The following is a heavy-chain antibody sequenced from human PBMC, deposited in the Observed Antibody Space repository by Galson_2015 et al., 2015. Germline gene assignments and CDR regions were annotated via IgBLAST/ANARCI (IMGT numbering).Heavy chain of an antibody. V-gene: IGHV2-5*01. CDR1: GFSLSTRGVG. D-gene: IGHD4-23*01. CDR2: IFWNDDK. J-gene: IGHJ4*02. CDR3: AHTSTRWRSEY. Sequence: PALVKPTQTLTLTCTFSGFSLSTRGVGVGWIRQPPGQALEWLALIFWNDDKRYSPSLKSRFTITKDTSKNQVVLTMTNMDPVDTATYYCAHTSTRWRSEYWGQGTLVTVSS.